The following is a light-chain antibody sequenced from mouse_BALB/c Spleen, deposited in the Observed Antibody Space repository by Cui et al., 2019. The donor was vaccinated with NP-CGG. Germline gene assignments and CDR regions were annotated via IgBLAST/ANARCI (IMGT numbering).Light chain of an antibody. CDR3: ALWYSNHWV. CDR2: GTN. CDR1: TGAVTTSNY. V-gene: IGLV1*01. Sequence: QAVVTQESALTTSPGETVTLTCRSSTGAVTTSNYANWVQEKPDKVFTGLIGGTNNRAPGVPARFSGSLIGDKAALTITGAQTEDEAIYFCALWYSNHWVFGGGTKLTVL. J-gene: IGLJ1*01.